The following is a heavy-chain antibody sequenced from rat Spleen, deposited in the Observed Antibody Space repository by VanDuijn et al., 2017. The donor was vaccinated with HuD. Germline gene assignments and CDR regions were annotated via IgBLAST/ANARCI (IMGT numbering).Heavy chain of an antibody. V-gene: IGHV5-22*01. Sequence: EVQLVESGGGLAQPGRSLKLSCVASGFSFSDYDMAWVRQAQTKGLEWVASISFEGSSTYYGDSVKGRFTISRDNAKSTLYLQMNSLRSEDTATYYCTRLYYSNWFAYWGQVTLVTVSS. CDR3: TRLYYSNWFAY. D-gene: IGHD1-1*01. J-gene: IGHJ3*01. CDR2: ISFEGSST. CDR1: GFSFSDYD.